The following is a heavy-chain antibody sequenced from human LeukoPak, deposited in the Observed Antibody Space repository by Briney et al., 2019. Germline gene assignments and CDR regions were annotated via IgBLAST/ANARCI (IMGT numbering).Heavy chain of an antibody. CDR2: IYYSGST. CDR3: ARHALRYYYET. Sequence: SETLSLTCTVSGGSISSYYWGWIRQPPGKGLEWIGSIYYSGSTYYNPSLKSRVTISVDTSKNQFSLKLSSVTAADTAVYYCARHALRYYYETWGQGTLVTVSS. V-gene: IGHV4-39*01. J-gene: IGHJ4*02. D-gene: IGHD3-22*01. CDR1: GGSISSYY.